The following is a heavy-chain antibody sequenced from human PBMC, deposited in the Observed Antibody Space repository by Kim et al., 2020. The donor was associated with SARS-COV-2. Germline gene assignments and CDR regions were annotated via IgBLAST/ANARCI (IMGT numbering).Heavy chain of an antibody. Sequence: AQKFQGRVTITADESTSTAYMELSSLRSEDTAVYYCARATWGTGTYAFDYWGQGTLVTVSS. J-gene: IGHJ4*02. V-gene: IGHV1-69*01. CDR3: ARATWGTGTYAFDY. D-gene: IGHD7-27*01.